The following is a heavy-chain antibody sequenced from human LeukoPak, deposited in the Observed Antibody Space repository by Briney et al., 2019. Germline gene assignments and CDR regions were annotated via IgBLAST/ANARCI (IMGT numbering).Heavy chain of an antibody. Sequence: SVKVSCKASGYTFTDYYIHWVRQAPGQGLEWKGGIIPIFGTANYAQKFQGRVTITADKSTSTAYMELSSLRSEDTAVYYCAKTPVGMVTLDYWGQGTLVTVSS. CDR2: IIPIFGTA. CDR3: AKTPVGMVTLDY. D-gene: IGHD5-24*01. J-gene: IGHJ4*02. V-gene: IGHV1-69*06. CDR1: GYTFTDYY.